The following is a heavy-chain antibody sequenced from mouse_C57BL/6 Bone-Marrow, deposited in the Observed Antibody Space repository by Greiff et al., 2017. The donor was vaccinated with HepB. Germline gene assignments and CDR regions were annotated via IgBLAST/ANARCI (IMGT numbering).Heavy chain of an antibody. CDR1: GYTFTSYW. V-gene: IGHV1-69*01. CDR3: ARRGPIYYDYDGYFDY. D-gene: IGHD2-4*01. CDR2: IDPSDSYT. Sequence: QVQLQQPGAELVMPGASVKLSCKASGYTFTSYWMHWVKQRPGQGLEWIGEIDPSDSYTNYNQKFKGKSTLTVDKSSSTAYMQLSSLTSDDSAVYYCARRGPIYYDYDGYFDYWGQGTTLTVSS. J-gene: IGHJ2*01.